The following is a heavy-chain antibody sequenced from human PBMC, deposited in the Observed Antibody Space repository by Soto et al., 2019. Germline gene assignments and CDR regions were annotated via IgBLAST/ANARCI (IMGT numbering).Heavy chain of an antibody. J-gene: IGHJ3*02. V-gene: IGHV3-21*01. CDR3: ARQTISPSAFDI. D-gene: IGHD3-3*02. CDR1: GFTFSSYS. CDR2: ISSSSSYI. Sequence: EVQLVESGGGLVKPGGSLRLSCAASGFTFSSYSMNWVRQAPGKGLEWVSSISSSSSYINYADSVKGRFTISRDNAKNSLYLQMNSLRAEDTAVYYCARQTISPSAFDIWGQGTMVTVSS.